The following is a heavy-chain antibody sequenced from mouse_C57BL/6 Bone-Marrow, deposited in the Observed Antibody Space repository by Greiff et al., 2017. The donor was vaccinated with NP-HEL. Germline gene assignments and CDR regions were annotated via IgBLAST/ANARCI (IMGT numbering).Heavy chain of an antibody. V-gene: IGHV1-18*01. J-gene: IGHJ1*03. CDR3: ARGDYSNSWYFDV. Sequence: EVQGVESGPELVKPGASVKIPCKASGYTFTDYNMDWVKQSHGKSLEWIGDINPNNGGTIYNQKFKGKATLTVDKSSSTAYMELRSLTSEDTAVYYCARGDYSNSWYFDVWGTGTTVTVSS. CDR1: GYTFTDYN. D-gene: IGHD2-5*01. CDR2: INPNNGGT.